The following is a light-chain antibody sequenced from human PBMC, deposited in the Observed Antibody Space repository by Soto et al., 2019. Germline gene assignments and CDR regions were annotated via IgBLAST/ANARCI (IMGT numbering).Light chain of an antibody. CDR3: QQYNNWPPYT. Sequence: VMVQAPATLSVSPGERATLSGRASQSVSNNYLAWYQQKPGQAPRLVIYGASSRATGIPARFSGSGSETEFTLTISSLQSEDFAVYYCQQYNNWPPYTFGQGTKVDIK. CDR1: QSVSNN. CDR2: GAS. V-gene: IGKV3-15*01. J-gene: IGKJ2*01.